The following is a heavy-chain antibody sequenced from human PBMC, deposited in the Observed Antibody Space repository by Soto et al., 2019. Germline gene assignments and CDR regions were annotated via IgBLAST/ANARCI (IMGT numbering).Heavy chain of an antibody. CDR2: INYSGRS. V-gene: IGHV4-59*01. D-gene: IGHD2-8*02. J-gene: IGHJ5*02. CDR1: GDSSSTYY. CDR3: ARSYCADSVSCNWFDP. Sequence: QVQLQESGPGLVKSSETLSLTCSVSGDSSSTYYWGWIRQPPGKGLEWIGYINYSGRSNHNPSLKRRLSISADASKNQVSLKLTSVTAADTAVYYWARSYCADSVSCNWFDPWGQGTLVVVSS.